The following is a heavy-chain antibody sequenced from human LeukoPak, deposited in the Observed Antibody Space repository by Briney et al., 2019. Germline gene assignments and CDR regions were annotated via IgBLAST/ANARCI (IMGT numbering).Heavy chain of an antibody. J-gene: IGHJ4*02. V-gene: IGHV3-30*04. CDR2: ISYDGSNK. CDR1: GFTFSSYA. CDR3: ATNRRTDYYFDY. D-gene: IGHD3/OR15-3a*01. Sequence: HPGRSLRLSCAASGFTFSSYAMHWVRQAPGKGLEWVAVISYDGSNKYYADSLKGRFTISRDNSKNTLYLQMNSLRAEDTAVYYCATNRRTDYYFDYWGQGTLVTVSS.